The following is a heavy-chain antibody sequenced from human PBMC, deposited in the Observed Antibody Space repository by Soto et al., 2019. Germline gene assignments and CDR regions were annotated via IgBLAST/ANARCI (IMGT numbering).Heavy chain of an antibody. CDR1: WFTFSSYS. CDR2: ISGSGGST. Sequence: PGGSLRLSCATSWFTFSSYSLSWVRQAPRKGLEWVSAISGSGGSTYYADSVKGRFTISRDNSKNTLYLQMNSLRAEDTAVYYCAKDLRWVTTDWFDPWGQGTLVTVSS. V-gene: IGHV3-23*01. J-gene: IGHJ5*02. CDR3: AKDLRWVTTDWFDP. D-gene: IGHD3-3*01.